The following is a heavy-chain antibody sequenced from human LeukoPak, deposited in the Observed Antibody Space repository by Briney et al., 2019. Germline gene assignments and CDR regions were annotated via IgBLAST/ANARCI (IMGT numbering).Heavy chain of an antibody. CDR1: GGSISSYY. J-gene: IGHJ5*02. CDR2: IYSSGT. CDR3: ARDSGTTGEVKFDP. V-gene: IGHV4-4*07. D-gene: IGHD3-10*01. Sequence: SETLSLTCTVSGGSISSYYWSWIRQPAGKGLEWIGRIYSSGTDYNPSLKSRVTMSADTSRNQVSLTLSSVSAADTAVYYCARDSGTTGEVKFDPWGQGTLVTVSS.